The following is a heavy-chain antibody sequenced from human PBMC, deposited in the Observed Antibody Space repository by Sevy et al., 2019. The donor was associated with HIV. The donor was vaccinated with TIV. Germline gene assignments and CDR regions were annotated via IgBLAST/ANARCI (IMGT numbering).Heavy chain of an antibody. J-gene: IGHJ4*02. D-gene: IGHD2-21*02. CDR3: ARLSSCGGDCYYFDY. CDR1: GFTFSHYA. V-gene: IGHV3-30*04. CDR2: MSYVGNSE. Sequence: GGSLRLSCAASGFTFSHYALHWVRQAPGKGLEWVAIMSYVGNSENYADSVKGRFTISRDNSKNALYLQMNSLRAEDTALYYCARLSSCGGDCYYFDYLGQGTLVTVSS.